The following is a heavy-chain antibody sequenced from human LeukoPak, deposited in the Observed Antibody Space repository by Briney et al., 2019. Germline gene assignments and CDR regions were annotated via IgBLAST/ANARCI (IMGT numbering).Heavy chain of an antibody. CDR2: ISGGGGST. D-gene: IGHD1-26*01. V-gene: IGHV3-23*01. CDR1: GFSFSSYA. J-gene: IGHJ4*02. CDR3: AKGGKWDVTPFDY. Sequence: GGSLRLSCAASGFSFSSYAMSWVRQAPGKGLEWVSTISGGGGSTYYADSVKGRFTISRDNSKNTLYLQVNSLRAEDTAVYYCAKGGKWDVTPFDYWGQGTLVTVSS.